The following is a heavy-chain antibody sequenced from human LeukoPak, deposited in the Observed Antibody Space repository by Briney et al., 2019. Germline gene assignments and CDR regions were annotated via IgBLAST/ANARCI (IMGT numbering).Heavy chain of an antibody. CDR2: ISNSGSTI. Sequence: PGGSLRLSCAASGFTFSSFEMNWVRQAPGKGLERVSYISNSGSTIYYADSVKGRFTISRDSAKNSLYLQMTSLRAEDTAVYFCARTTYYYANSGSSPVAYWGQGTLVTVSS. CDR3: ARTTYYYANSGSSPVAY. J-gene: IGHJ4*02. D-gene: IGHD3-22*01. CDR1: GFTFSSFE. V-gene: IGHV3-48*03.